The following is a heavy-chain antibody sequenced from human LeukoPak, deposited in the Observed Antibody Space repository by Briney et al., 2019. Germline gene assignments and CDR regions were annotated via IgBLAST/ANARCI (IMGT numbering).Heavy chain of an antibody. CDR2: IYYSGST. D-gene: IGHD2-2*01. V-gene: IGHV4-30-4*08. J-gene: IGHJ4*02. Sequence: SETLSLTCTVSGGSISSGDYYWSWIRQPPGKGLEWIGYIYYSGSTYYNPSLKSRVTISVDTSKNQFSLKLSSVTAADTAVYYCARGGVVPAAAFDYWGQGTLVTVSS. CDR3: ARGGVVPAAAFDY. CDR1: GGSISSGDYY.